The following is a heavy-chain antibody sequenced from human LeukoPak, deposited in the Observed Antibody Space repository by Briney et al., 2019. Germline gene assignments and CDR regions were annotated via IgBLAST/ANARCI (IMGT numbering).Heavy chain of an antibody. D-gene: IGHD4-23*01. V-gene: IGHV4-34*01. CDR2: INHSGST. J-gene: IGHJ4*02. CDR1: GGSFSGYY. Sequence: SETLSLTCAVYGGSFSGYYRSWIRQPPGKGLEWIGEINHSGSTNYNPSLKSRVTISVDTSKNQFSLKLSSVTAADTAVYYCARGRGPYGGNSVEYYFDYWGQGTLVTVSS. CDR3: ARGRGPYGGNSVEYYFDY.